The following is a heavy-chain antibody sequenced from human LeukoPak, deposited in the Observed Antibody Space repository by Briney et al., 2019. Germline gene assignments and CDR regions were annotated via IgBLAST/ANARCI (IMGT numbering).Heavy chain of an antibody. D-gene: IGHD6-13*01. Sequence: GGSLTLSCAASGFIFSRYTMNYVRQAPGKGLEWVSSISSTSTYIYYADSVKGRFTVSRDNAKKSLYLQMNSLRADDTAVYYCTRDEDEELVRDYWGQGTLVTVSS. CDR2: ISSTSTYI. V-gene: IGHV3-21*01. J-gene: IGHJ4*02. CDR3: TRDEDEELVRDY. CDR1: GFIFSRYT.